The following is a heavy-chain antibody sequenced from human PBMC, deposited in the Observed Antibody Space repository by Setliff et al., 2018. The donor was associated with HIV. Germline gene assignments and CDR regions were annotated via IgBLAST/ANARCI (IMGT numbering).Heavy chain of an antibody. CDR2: IYTSGTT. CDR3: ARVSRGGSSPGWFDP. D-gene: IGHD6-6*01. Sequence: PSETLSLTCTVSGGSISSGGFYWYWIRQPAGKGLEWIGRIYTSGTTNYNPSLKSRVTISVDTSKNQFSLKLYSVTAADTAVYYCARVSRGGSSPGWFDPWGQGTLVTVSS. V-gene: IGHV4-61*02. J-gene: IGHJ5*02. CDR1: GGSISSGGFY.